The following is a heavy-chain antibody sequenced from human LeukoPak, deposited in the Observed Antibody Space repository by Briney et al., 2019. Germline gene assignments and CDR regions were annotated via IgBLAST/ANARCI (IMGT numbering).Heavy chain of an antibody. CDR1: GFTFSSYG. V-gene: IGHV3-30*18. Sequence: RGSLRLSCAASGFTFSSYGMHWVRQAPGKGLEWVAVISYDGSNKYYADSVKGRFTISRDNSKNTLYLQMNSLRAEDTAVYYCAKDSITMVRGVIIPNYYYGMDVWGQGTTVTVSS. D-gene: IGHD3-10*01. CDR3: AKDSITMVRGVIIPNYYYGMDV. J-gene: IGHJ6*02. CDR2: ISYDGSNK.